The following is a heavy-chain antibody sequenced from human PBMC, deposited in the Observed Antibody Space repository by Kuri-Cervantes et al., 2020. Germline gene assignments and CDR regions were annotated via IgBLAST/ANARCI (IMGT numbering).Heavy chain of an antibody. CDR2: IYHSGST. Sequence: LSLTCAVSGYSISSGYYWGWIRQPPGKGLEWIGSIYHSGSTYYNPSLKSRVTISVDTSKNQFSLKLSSVTAADTAVYYCARGPPDAFDIWGQGTMVTVSS. V-gene: IGHV4-38-2*01. CDR1: GYSISSGYY. CDR3: ARGPPDAFDI. J-gene: IGHJ3*02.